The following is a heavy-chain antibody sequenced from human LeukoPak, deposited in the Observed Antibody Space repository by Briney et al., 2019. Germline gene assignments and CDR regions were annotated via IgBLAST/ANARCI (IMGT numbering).Heavy chain of an antibody. V-gene: IGHV4-59*11. CDR2: IYYSGST. CDR1: GGSISSHY. D-gene: IGHD3-3*01. J-gene: IGHJ5*02. Sequence: PSETLSLTCTVSGGSISSHYWSWIRQPPGKGLEWIGYIYYSGSTNYNPSLKSRVTISVDTSKNQFSLKLSSVTAADTAVYYCARGLPYYDFSGQTTFDPWGQGTLVTVSS. CDR3: ARGLPYYDFSGQTTFDP.